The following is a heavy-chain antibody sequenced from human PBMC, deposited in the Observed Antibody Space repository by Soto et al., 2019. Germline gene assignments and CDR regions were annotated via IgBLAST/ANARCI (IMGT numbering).Heavy chain of an antibody. CDR1: ALTFANGR. J-gene: IGHJ4*02. CDR3: TSLYYGH. Sequence: EGSLRLSCSASALTFANGRVSRGRKAPGQGLEWVCRIESKADGGTTDYAAPVKGRFTISRDESQNTLYLQINSLKTEDTAVYYCTSLYYGHWGQGTLVTVSS. CDR2: IESKADGGTT. V-gene: IGHV3-15*04. D-gene: IGHD4-17*01.